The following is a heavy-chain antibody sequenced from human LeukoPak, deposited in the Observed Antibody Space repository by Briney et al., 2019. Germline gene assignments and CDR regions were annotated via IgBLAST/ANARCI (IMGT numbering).Heavy chain of an antibody. CDR1: GFTFSSYS. CDR3: ARDGGIVAAA. Sequence: TGGSLRLSCAAPGFTFSSYSMNWVRQAPGKGLEWVSSISSSSSYIYYADSVKGRFTISRDNAKNSLYLQMNSLRAEDTAVYYCARDGGIVAAAWGQGTLVTVSS. CDR2: ISSSSSYI. D-gene: IGHD6-13*01. J-gene: IGHJ4*02. V-gene: IGHV3-21*01.